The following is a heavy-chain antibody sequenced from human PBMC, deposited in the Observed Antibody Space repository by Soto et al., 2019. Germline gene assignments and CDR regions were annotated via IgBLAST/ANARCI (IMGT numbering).Heavy chain of an antibody. CDR2: ISSGSSNI. CDR1: GFAFRSYN. V-gene: IGHV3-21*01. Sequence: GGSLRLSCAASGFAFRSYNMNWVRQAPGKGLEWVAYISSGSSNIYYADSVKGRFTISRDNAKNSLFLQMDSLRAEDSAVYYCASAKMVAETFDFWGQGTLVTVSS. CDR3: ASAKMVAETFDF. D-gene: IGHD2-8*01. J-gene: IGHJ4*02.